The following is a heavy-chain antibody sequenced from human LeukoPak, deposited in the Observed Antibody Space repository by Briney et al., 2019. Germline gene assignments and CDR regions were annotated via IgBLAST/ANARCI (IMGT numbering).Heavy chain of an antibody. Sequence: ASVKVSCKASGYTFNSFDINWVRQAAGQGLEWMGWMNPNSGNTGYAQKFQGRVTMTRNISINKAYMELSSLRSEDTDVYYCARGLRGYSGLGVYWGQGTLVTVSS. J-gene: IGHJ4*02. V-gene: IGHV1-8*01. CDR3: ARGLRGYSGLGVY. CDR2: MNPNSGNT. CDR1: GYTFNSFD. D-gene: IGHD5-12*01.